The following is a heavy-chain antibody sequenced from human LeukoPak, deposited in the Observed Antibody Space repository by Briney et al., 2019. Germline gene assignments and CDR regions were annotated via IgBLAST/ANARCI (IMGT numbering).Heavy chain of an antibody. D-gene: IGHD4-17*01. Sequence: PSETLSLTCTVSGGSISSYYRSWIRQPPGKGLEWIGEINHSGSTNYNPSLKSRVTISVDTSKNQFSLKLSSVTAADTAVYYCARATVTTGCDYWGQGTLVTVSS. V-gene: IGHV4-34*01. J-gene: IGHJ4*02. CDR1: GGSISSYY. CDR3: ARATVTTGCDY. CDR2: INHSGST.